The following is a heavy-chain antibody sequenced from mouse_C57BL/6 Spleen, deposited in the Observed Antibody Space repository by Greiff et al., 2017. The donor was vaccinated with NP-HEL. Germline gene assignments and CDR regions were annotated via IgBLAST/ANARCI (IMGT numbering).Heavy chain of an antibody. D-gene: IGHD1-1*01. CDR2: IHPNSGST. J-gene: IGHJ1*03. CDR3: ASSEGPLLRYFDV. V-gene: IGHV1-64*01. Sequence: QVQLQQPGAELVKPGASVKLSCKASGYTFTSYWMHWVKQRPGQGLEWIGMIHPNSGSTNYNEKFKSKATLTVDKSSSTAYMQLSSLTSEDSAVYYCASSEGPLLRYFDVWGTGTTVTVSS. CDR1: GYTFTSYW.